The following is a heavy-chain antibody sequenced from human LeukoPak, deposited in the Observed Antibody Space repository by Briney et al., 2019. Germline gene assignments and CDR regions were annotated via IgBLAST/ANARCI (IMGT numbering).Heavy chain of an antibody. CDR1: GFTFSSYA. J-gene: IGHJ4*02. CDR3: AKAVTAYYFDY. D-gene: IGHD6-19*01. Sequence: RGSLRLSCAASGFTFSSYAMSWVRQAPGKGLEWVSAISGSGGSTYYADPVKGRFTISRDNSKNTLYLQMNSLRAEDTAVYYCAKAVTAYYFDYWGQGTLVTVSS. CDR2: ISGSGGST. V-gene: IGHV3-23*01.